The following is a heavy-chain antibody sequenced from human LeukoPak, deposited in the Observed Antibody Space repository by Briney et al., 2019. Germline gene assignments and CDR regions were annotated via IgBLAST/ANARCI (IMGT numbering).Heavy chain of an antibody. CDR3: VRDVNRILDY. D-gene: IGHD3-10*01. J-gene: IGHJ4*02. CDR1: GDSVSSSRVA. CDR2: TYYRSKWSN. Sequence: SQTLSLTCAVSGDSVSSSRVAWNWIRQSPSRGLEWLGRTYYRSKWSNDYALSVKSRITINPDTSKNQFSLQLNSVTPEDTAVYYCVRDVNRILDYWGQGTLVTVSS. V-gene: IGHV6-1*01.